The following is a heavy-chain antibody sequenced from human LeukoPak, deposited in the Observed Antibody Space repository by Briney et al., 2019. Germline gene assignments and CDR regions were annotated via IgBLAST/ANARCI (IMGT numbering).Heavy chain of an antibody. Sequence: RSLRLSCVASGFTFSTYAMHWVRQAPGKGLEWVAVILYDGNNKYYADSVKGRFTISRDNSKNTLYLQMNSLRAEDTAVYYCARDFYYYDSSGPFDYWGQGTLVTVSS. V-gene: IGHV3-30-3*01. J-gene: IGHJ4*02. CDR2: ILYDGNNK. D-gene: IGHD3-22*01. CDR3: ARDFYYYDSSGPFDY. CDR1: GFTFSTYA.